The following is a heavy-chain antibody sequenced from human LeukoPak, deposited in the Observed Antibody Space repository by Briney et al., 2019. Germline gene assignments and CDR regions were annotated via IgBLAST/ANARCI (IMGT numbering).Heavy chain of an antibody. CDR2: ISYDGSNK. Sequence: GRSLRLSCAASGFTFSSYAMHWVRQAPGKGLEWVAVISYDGSNKYYADSVKGRFTISRDNAKNSLYLQMNSLRAEDTAVYYCARGLPYCGGDCYSSWFDPWGQGTLVTVSS. J-gene: IGHJ5*02. D-gene: IGHD2-21*02. V-gene: IGHV3-30-3*01. CDR1: GFTFSSYA. CDR3: ARGLPYCGGDCYSSWFDP.